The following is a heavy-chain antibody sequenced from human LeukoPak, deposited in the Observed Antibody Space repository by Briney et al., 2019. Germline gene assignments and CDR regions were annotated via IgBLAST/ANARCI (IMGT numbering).Heavy chain of an antibody. CDR1: GGSISSGDYY. V-gene: IGHV4-30-4*01. D-gene: IGHD2-15*01. J-gene: IGHJ4*02. CDR2: VYYSEST. CDR3: AREAPLRYCSGGSCYSFDC. Sequence: SQTLSLTCTVSGGSISSGDYYWSWIRQPPGKGLEWIGYVYYSESTYYNPSLKSRVTISVDTSKNQFSLKLSSVTAADTAVYYCAREAPLRYCSGGSCYSFDCWGQGTLVTVSS.